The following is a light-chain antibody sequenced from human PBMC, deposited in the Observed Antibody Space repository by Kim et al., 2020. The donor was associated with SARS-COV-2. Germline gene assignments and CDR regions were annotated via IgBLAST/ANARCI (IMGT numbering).Light chain of an antibody. CDR1: QIVGTSY. CDR2: GAS. V-gene: IGKV3-20*01. J-gene: IGKJ1*01. CDR3: QQYGNSVT. Sequence: SPGERATLSCRASQIVGTSYLAWYQQKPGQSPRLLIYGASNRASGIPDRFSGSGSGTEFTLTVSRLEPEDIGVYYCQQYGNSVTFGQGTKVDIK.